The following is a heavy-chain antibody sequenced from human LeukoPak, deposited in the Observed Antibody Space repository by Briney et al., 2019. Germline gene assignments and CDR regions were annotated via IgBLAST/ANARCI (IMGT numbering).Heavy chain of an antibody. D-gene: IGHD3-22*01. CDR1: GYRFNAYW. J-gene: IGHJ3*01. CDR3: ARPNITSYYDSRGYDAFDV. Sequence: GESLKISCKGSGYRFNAYWIAWARQMPGKGLEWMGIIYPDDSDTRYSPSFQGQVTISADKSVRTAYLQWSSLKASDTAMYYCARPNITSYYDSRGYDAFDVWGQGTMVTVSS. CDR2: IYPDDSDT. V-gene: IGHV5-51*01.